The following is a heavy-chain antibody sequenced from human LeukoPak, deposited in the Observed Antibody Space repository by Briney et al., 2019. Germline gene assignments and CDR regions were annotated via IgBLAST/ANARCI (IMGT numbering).Heavy chain of an antibody. V-gene: IGHV4-59*01. CDR1: GGSISSYY. CDR2: IYYGGST. D-gene: IGHD6-19*01. Sequence: SETLCLTCTVSGGSISSYYWSWIRQPPGKGLEWIGYIYYGGSTIYNPSLKSRVTISVDTSWNQFSLKVTSVTAADTAVYYCARGTSSGWYGFDFWGQGTLVTVSS. CDR3: ARGTSSGWYGFDF. J-gene: IGHJ4*02.